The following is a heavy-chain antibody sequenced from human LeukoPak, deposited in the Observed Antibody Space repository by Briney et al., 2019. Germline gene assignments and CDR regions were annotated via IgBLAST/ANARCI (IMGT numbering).Heavy chain of an antibody. V-gene: IGHV1-46*01. CDR3: ATYGYSSSWYIDY. J-gene: IGHJ4*02. Sequence: ASVKVSCKASGYTFTSYYMHWVRQAPGQGLEWMGIINPSGGSTSYAQKLQGRVTMTTDTSTSTAYMELRSLRSDDTAVYYCATYGYSSSWYIDYWGQGTLVTVSS. CDR1: GYTFTSYY. D-gene: IGHD6-13*01. CDR2: INPSGGST.